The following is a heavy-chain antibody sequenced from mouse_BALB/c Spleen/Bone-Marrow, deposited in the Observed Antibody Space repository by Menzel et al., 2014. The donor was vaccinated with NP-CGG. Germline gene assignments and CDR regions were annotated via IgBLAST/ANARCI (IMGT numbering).Heavy chain of an antibody. CDR1: GFNIKDTY. CDR3: ASLDDYIY. CDR2: IDPANGNT. Sequence: VQLQQSGAELVKPGASVKSSCTASGFNIKDTYMHWVKRRPEQGLEWIGRIDPANGNTKYDPKFQGKATITADTSSNTAYLQLSSLTSEDTAVYYCASLDDYIYWGQGTLVTVSA. D-gene: IGHD2-4*01. J-gene: IGHJ3*01. V-gene: IGHV14-3*02.